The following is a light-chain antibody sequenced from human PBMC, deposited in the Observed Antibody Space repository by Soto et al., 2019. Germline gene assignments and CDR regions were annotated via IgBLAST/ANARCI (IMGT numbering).Light chain of an antibody. CDR2: EGS. V-gene: IGLV2-23*01. Sequence: QSALTQPASVSGSPGQSITISCTGTSSDVGSYNLVSWYQQHPGKAPKLMIYEGSKRPSGVSNRFSGSKSGNTASLTSSGLQAEDEADYYCCSYAGSIIYVVFGGGTQLTVL. J-gene: IGLJ2*01. CDR3: CSYAGSIIYVV. CDR1: SSDVGSYNL.